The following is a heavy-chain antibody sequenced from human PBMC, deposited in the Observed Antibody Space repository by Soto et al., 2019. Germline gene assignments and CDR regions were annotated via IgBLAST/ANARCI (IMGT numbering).Heavy chain of an antibody. V-gene: IGHV4-59*01. J-gene: IGHJ4*02. D-gene: IGHD5-12*01. CDR1: CGSISRYY. CDR3: ARDSKRGYSGYDKLDY. CDR2: IDYSGST. Sequence: PSDTLSLTCSLSCGSISRYYCSCIRQPPWKGLEWIGYIDYSGSTNYNPSLKSRVTISVDTSKNQFSLKLSSVTAADTAVYYCARDSKRGYSGYDKLDYWGQGTLVTVSS.